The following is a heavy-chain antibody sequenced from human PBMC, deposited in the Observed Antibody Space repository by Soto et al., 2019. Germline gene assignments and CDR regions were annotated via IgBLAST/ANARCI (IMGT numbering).Heavy chain of an antibody. V-gene: IGHV3-30-3*01. CDR3: ARDRGDIVVVEAATDDAFDI. CDR2: ISYDGSNK. J-gene: IGHJ3*02. D-gene: IGHD2-15*01. CDR1: GFTFSSYA. Sequence: QVQLVESGGGVVQPGRSLRLSCAASGFTFSSYAMHWVRQAPGKGLEWVAVISYDGSNKYYADSVKGRFTISRDNSKNTLYLQMNSLRAEDTAVYYCARDRGDIVVVEAATDDAFDIWGQGTMLTVSS.